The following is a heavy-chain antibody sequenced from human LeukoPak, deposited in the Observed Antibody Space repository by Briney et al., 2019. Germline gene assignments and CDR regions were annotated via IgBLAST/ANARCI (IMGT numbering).Heavy chain of an antibody. CDR3: ARDKKDYYDSSGYYYFAFDI. J-gene: IGHJ3*02. V-gene: IGHV4-34*01. Sequence: PPETLSLTRAVSGVSSGGSFSGYYWSWIRQPPGKGLEWIGEINPSGSTNYNPSLKRRVTISVDTSKNLCSLKLSSVTAADTAVYYCARDKKDYYDSSGYYYFAFDIWGQGTMVNVSS. D-gene: IGHD3-22*01. CDR1: GVSSGGSFSGYY. CDR2: INPSGST.